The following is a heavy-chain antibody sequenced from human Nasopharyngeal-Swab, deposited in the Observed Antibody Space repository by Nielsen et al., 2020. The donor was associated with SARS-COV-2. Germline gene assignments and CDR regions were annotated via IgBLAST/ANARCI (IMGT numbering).Heavy chain of an antibody. CDR1: GGPSTTSNW. CDR3: ARHVALAGWAFDI. Sequence: SQTLSLTCAVSGGPSTTSNWWSWVRQPPGKGLEWIGSIYYSGSTYYNPSLKSRVTISVDTSKNQFSLKLSSVTAADTAVYYCARHVALAGWAFDIWGQGTMVTVSS. CDR2: IYYSGST. J-gene: IGHJ3*02. V-gene: IGHV4-39*01. D-gene: IGHD2-21*01.